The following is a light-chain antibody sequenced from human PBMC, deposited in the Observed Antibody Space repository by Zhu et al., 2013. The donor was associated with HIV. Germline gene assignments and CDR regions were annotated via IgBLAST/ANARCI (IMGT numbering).Light chain of an antibody. CDR3: HQYGTSPYT. V-gene: IGKV3-20*01. CDR1: QSISSTY. CDR2: GAS. Sequence: EIVLTQSPGTLSLSPGERATLSCRAGQSISSTYLAWYQQKPGQAPRLLFYGASSRAAGIPDRFSGSGSGTDFTLTISRLEPEDFAVYFCHQYGTSPYTFGQGTKLEIK. J-gene: IGKJ2*01.